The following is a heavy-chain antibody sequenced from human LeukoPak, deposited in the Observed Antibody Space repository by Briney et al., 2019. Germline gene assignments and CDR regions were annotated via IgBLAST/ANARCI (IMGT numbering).Heavy chain of an antibody. Sequence: PSETLSLTCTVSGGSISSYYWSWIRQPPGKGLEWIGYIYYSGSTNYNPSLKSRVTISVDTSKNQFSLKLSSVTAADTAVHYCARDLSYSGYAGFDYWGQGTLVTVSS. CDR3: ARDLSYSGYAGFDY. D-gene: IGHD5-12*01. CDR1: GGSISSYY. J-gene: IGHJ4*02. V-gene: IGHV4-59*01. CDR2: IYYSGST.